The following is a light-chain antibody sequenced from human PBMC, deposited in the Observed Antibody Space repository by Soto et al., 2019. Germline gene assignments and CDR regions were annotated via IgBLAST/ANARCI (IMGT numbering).Light chain of an antibody. J-gene: IGKJ2*01. CDR1: QNLSRN. CDR2: YAS. V-gene: IGKV3-15*01. CDR3: QQYDKWPHT. Sequence: EMVMTQSPATQSVSPGERATLSSRASQNLSRNLAWYQQQPGQAPRLLIFYASTRATGIPARFSGSGSGTDFTLTISSLQSEDFVVYYCQQYDKWPHTFGQGTKLEIK.